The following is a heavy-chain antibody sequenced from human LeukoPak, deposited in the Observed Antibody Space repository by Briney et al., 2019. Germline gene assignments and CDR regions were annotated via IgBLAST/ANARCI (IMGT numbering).Heavy chain of an antibody. V-gene: IGHV3-13*01. Sequence: GGSLGLSCAASGFSFSNNDMHWVRQFSGKGLEWVSGLGVAGDRYYPVSVRGRFTVSRDRAGTYLYLQMNSLSAGDTAVYYCARGHYYGSGGDTFDVWGKGTMVIVSS. D-gene: IGHD3-10*01. J-gene: IGHJ3*01. CDR1: GFSFSNND. CDR2: LGVAGDR. CDR3: ARGHYYGSGGDTFDV.